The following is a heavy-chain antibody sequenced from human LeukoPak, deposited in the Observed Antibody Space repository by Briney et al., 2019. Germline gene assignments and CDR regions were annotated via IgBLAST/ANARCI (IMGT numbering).Heavy chain of an antibody. CDR1: GFTFSSYG. J-gene: IGHJ4*02. CDR2: ISYDGSNK. V-gene: IGHV3-30*18. D-gene: IGHD2-2*01. CDR3: AKDFGCSSTSCYPYFDY. Sequence: PGRYLRLSCAASGFTFSSYGMHWVRQAPGKGLEWVAVISYDGSNKYYADSVKGRFTISRDNSKNTLYLQMYSLRAEDTAVYYCAKDFGCSSTSCYPYFDYWGQGTLVTVSS.